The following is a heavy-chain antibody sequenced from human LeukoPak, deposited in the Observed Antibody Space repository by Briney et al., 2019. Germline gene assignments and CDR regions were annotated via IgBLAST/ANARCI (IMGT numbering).Heavy chain of an antibody. CDR1: GFTFSSYA. Sequence: PGGSLRLSCAASGFTFSSYAMSWVRQAPGKGLEWVSAISGSGGSTYYADSVKGRFAISRDNSKSTLDLQMNSLRAEDTAVYYCAKGGFAWNGYPYYFYYWGQGTLVTVSS. J-gene: IGHJ4*02. D-gene: IGHD3-3*01. CDR3: AKGGFAWNGYPYYFYY. V-gene: IGHV3-23*01. CDR2: ISGSGGST.